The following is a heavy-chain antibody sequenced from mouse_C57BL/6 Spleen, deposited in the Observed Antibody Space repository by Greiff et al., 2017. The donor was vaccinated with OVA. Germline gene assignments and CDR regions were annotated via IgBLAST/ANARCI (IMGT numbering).Heavy chain of an antibody. J-gene: IGHJ4*01. V-gene: IGHV1-26*01. D-gene: IGHD1-1*01. Sequence: EVQLQQSGPELVKPGASVKISCKASGYTFTDYYMNWVKQSHGKSLEWIGDINPNNGGTSYNQKFKGKATLTVDKSSSTAYMELRSLTSEDSAVYYCARRPATVGRFYAMDYWGQGTSVTVSS. CDR2: INPNNGGT. CDR3: ARRPATVGRFYAMDY. CDR1: GYTFTDYY.